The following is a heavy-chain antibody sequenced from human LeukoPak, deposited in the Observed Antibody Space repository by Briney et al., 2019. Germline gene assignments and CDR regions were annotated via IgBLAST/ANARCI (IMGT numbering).Heavy chain of an antibody. Sequence: PGESLKLSCKGSGYSFTSYWIGWVRQMPGRGLEWMGIIYPGDSDTRYSPSFQGQVTISADKSISTAYLQWSSLKASDTAMYYCARTDYGGNTYYYYYGMDVWGQGTTVTVS. D-gene: IGHD4-23*01. J-gene: IGHJ6*02. CDR1: GYSFTSYW. V-gene: IGHV5-51*03. CDR2: IYPGDSDT. CDR3: ARTDYGGNTYYYYYGMDV.